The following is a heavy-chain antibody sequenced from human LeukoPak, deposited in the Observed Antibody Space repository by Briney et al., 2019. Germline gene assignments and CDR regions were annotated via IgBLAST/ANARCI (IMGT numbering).Heavy chain of an antibody. D-gene: IGHD6-19*01. J-gene: IGHJ3*02. V-gene: IGHV4-59*08. Sequence: SETLSLTCTVSGGSISSYYWGWIRQPPGKGLEWIGYIYYSGSSNYNPSLKSRVTISVDPSKSQFSLRLSSVTAADTAVYYCARYTSGGGAFDIWGQGTMVAVSS. CDR1: GGSISSYY. CDR2: IYYSGSS. CDR3: ARYTSGGGAFDI.